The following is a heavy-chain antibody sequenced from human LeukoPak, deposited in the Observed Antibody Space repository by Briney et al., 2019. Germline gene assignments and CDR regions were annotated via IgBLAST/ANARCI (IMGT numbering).Heavy chain of an antibody. D-gene: IGHD3-22*01. CDR2: INHSGST. CDR3: ARDYYYDSSGYYYYFDY. Sequence: SWIRQPPGKGLEWIGEINHSGSTNYNPSLKSLVTISLDTSKNQFSLELSSVTAADTAVYYCARDYYYDSSGYYYYFDYWGQGTLVTVSS. J-gene: IGHJ4*02. V-gene: IGHV4-34*01.